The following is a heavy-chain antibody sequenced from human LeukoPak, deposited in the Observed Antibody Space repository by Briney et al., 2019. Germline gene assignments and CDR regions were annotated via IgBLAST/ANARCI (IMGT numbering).Heavy chain of an antibody. D-gene: IGHD5-18*01. CDR2: ISAYNGNT. V-gene: IGHV1-18*01. CDR3: ARQVDTTMALPDY. J-gene: IGHJ4*02. Sequence: ASVKVSCKSSGYTFTSYGISWVRQAPGQGLEWMGWISAYNGNTNYAQKLQGRVTMTTDTSTSTAYMELRSLRSDDTAMFYCARQVDTTMALPDYWGQGTMVTVSS. CDR1: GYTFTSYG.